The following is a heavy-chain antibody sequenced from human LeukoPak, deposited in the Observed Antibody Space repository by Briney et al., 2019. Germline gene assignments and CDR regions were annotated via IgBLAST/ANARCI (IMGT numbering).Heavy chain of an antibody. CDR1: GGSISSSSYY. CDR3: ARGRITMVRGAYYYYYYMDV. Sequence: SSETLSLTCTVSGGSISSSSYYWGWIRQPPGKGLEWIGSIYYSGSTYYNPSLKSRVTISVDTSKNQFSLKLSSVTAADTAVYYCARGRITMVRGAYYYYYYMDVWGKGTTVTVSS. CDR2: IYYSGST. V-gene: IGHV4-39*07. J-gene: IGHJ6*03. D-gene: IGHD3-10*01.